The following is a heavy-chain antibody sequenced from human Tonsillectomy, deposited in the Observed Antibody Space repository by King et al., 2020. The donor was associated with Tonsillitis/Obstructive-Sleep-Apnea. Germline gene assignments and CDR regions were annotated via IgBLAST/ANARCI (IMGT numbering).Heavy chain of an antibody. CDR3: ARDLRGYSYGADSYYFDY. D-gene: IGHD5-18*01. CDR1: GYTFTGYY. V-gene: IGHV1-2*02. CDR2: INPNSGDT. J-gene: IGHJ4*02. Sequence: QLVQSGAEVKKPGASVKVSCKASGYTFTGYYMHWVRQAPGQGLEWMGWINPNSGDTNYAQKFQGRVTMTRDTSISTAYMEVSRLRSDETAVYYWARDLRGYSYGADSYYFDYWGQGTLVTVSS.